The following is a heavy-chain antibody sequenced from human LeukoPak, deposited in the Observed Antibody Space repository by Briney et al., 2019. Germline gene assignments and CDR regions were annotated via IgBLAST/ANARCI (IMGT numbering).Heavy chain of an antibody. CDR3: ARARITSAAMNY. CDR2: IEPHSGDT. CDR1: EYTFTAYY. V-gene: IGHV1-2*02. Sequence: ASVKVSCKASEYTFTAYYIHWVRQAPGQGLEWIGWIEPHSGDTNFAQKFQGRVTLTRDTSISTAYMELSSLRSDDTAVYYCARARITSAAMNYWGQGTLVTVSS. J-gene: IGHJ4*02. D-gene: IGHD2-2*01.